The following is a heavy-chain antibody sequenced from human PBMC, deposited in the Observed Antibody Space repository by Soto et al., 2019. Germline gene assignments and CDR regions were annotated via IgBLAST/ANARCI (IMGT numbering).Heavy chain of an antibody. Sequence: QVQLVQSGAEVKKPGASVKVSCKASGYTFTKYGISWVRQAPGQGLEWMGWISPYNGTTNYAQKLQGRVTMTTDTSTSTAYMELRSLRSDDTAVYYGARDPTYSSGWYAGFDPWGQGTLVTVSS. D-gene: IGHD6-19*01. J-gene: IGHJ5*02. CDR1: GYTFTKYG. CDR2: ISPYNGTT. CDR3: ARDPTYSSGWYAGFDP. V-gene: IGHV1-18*01.